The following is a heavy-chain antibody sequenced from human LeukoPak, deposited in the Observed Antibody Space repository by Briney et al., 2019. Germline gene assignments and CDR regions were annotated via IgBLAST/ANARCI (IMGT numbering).Heavy chain of an antibody. CDR2: ISSSSSTI. J-gene: IGHJ3*02. CDR1: GFTFSSYS. Sequence: GGCLRLSCAASGFTFSSYSMNWVRQAPGKGLEWVSYISSSSSTIYYADSVKGRFTISRDNAKNSLYLQMNSLRAEDTAVYYCARDLETQGAFDIWGQGTMVTVSS. CDR3: ARDLETQGAFDI. V-gene: IGHV3-48*01.